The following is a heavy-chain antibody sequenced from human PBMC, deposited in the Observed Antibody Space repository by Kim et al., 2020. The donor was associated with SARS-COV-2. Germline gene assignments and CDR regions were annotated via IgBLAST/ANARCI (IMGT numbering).Heavy chain of an antibody. V-gene: IGHV3-21*01. D-gene: IGHD3-22*01. J-gene: IGHJ4*02. CDR1: GFTFSSYS. CDR3: ARGPGVYYYDSSGYFGDY. CDR2: IRSSSSYI. Sequence: GGSLRLSCAASGFTFSSYSMSWVRQAPGQGLVWVSSIRSSSSYIYYADSVKGRFTISRDNAKNSLYLQMNSLRAEDTAVYYCARGPGVYYYDSSGYFGDYWGQGTLVTVSS.